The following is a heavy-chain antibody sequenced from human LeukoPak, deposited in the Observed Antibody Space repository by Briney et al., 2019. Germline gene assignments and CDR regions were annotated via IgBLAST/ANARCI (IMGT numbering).Heavy chain of an antibody. Sequence: SETLSLTCAVYGGSFSGYYWSWIRQPAGRGLEWIGRIYTSGSTNYNPSLKNRVTISVDRSKNQFSLRLRSVTAADTAVYFCARGGDGFYSSSAYWGQGTLVTVSS. V-gene: IGHV4-59*10. J-gene: IGHJ4*02. CDR3: ARGGDGFYSSSAY. CDR1: GGSFSGYY. D-gene: IGHD3-3*01. CDR2: IYTSGST.